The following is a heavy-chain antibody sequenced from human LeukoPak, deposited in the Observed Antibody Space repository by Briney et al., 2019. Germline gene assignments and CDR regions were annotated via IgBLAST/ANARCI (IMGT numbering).Heavy chain of an antibody. CDR3: ARVKSNTAMVTVPLAAHFDY. J-gene: IGHJ4*02. Sequence: SETLSLTCTVSGGSISSSSYYWGWIRQPPGKGLEWIGSIYYSGSTNYNPSLKSRVTISVDTSKNLFCLKLSSVTAADTAVYYCARVKSNTAMVTVPLAAHFDYWGQGTLVTVSS. V-gene: IGHV4-39*07. CDR2: IYYSGST. CDR1: GGSISSSSYY. D-gene: IGHD5-18*01.